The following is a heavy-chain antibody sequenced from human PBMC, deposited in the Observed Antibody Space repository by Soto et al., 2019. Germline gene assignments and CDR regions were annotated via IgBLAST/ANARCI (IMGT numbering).Heavy chain of an antibody. J-gene: IGHJ4*02. V-gene: IGHV4-34*01. CDR2: INHSGST. Sequence: ASETLSLTCAVYGGSCRGYYWSWIRQPPGKGLEWIGEINHSGSTNYNPSLKSRVTISVDTSKNQFSLKLSSVTAADTAVYYCARGRRYCSSTSCRRGNGVDFDYWGQGTLVTVSS. CDR1: GGSCRGYY. D-gene: IGHD2-2*01. CDR3: ARGRRYCSSTSCRRGNGVDFDY.